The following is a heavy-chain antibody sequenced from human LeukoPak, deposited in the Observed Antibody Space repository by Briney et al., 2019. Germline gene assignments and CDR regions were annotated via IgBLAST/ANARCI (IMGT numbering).Heavy chain of an antibody. CDR2: IYHSGST. V-gene: IGHV4-38-2*02. CDR1: GYSISSGYY. D-gene: IGHD2-21*02. Sequence: SETLSLTCTVSGYSISSGYYWGWIRQPPGKGLEWIGSIYHSGSTYYNPSLKSRVTISVDTSKNQFSLKLSSVTAADTAVYYCARPPIVVVTPYDYWGQGTLVTVSS. CDR3: ARPPIVVVTPYDY. J-gene: IGHJ4*02.